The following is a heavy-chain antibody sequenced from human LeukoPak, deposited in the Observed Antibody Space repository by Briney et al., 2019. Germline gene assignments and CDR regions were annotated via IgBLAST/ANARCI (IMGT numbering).Heavy chain of an antibody. CDR1: GGSFSGYY. V-gene: IGHV4-34*01. Sequence: PSETLSLTCAVYGGSFSGYYWSWIRQPPGKGLEWIGEINHSGSTNYNPSLKSRVTISVDTSKNQFSLKLSSVTAAVTAVYYCARVVPYYYYGMDVWGQGTTVTVSS. D-gene: IGHD2-2*01. CDR3: ARVVPYYYYGMDV. CDR2: INHSGST. J-gene: IGHJ6*02.